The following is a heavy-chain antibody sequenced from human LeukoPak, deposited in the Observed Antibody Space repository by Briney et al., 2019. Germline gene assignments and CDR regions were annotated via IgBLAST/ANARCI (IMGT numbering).Heavy chain of an antibody. CDR1: GGSISSYY. D-gene: IGHD3-10*01. Sequence: SETLSLTCTVSGGSISSYYWSWIRQPAGKGLEWIGRIYSSGSTNYNPSLKSRVTMSVDTSKNQFSLKLSSVIAADTAVYYCARDPFRGESFDYRGQGTLVTVSS. CDR3: ARDPFRGESFDY. J-gene: IGHJ4*02. CDR2: IYSSGST. V-gene: IGHV4-4*07.